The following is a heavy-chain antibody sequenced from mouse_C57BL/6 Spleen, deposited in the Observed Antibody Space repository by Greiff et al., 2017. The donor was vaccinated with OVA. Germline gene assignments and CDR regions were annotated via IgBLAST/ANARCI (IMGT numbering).Heavy chain of an antibody. J-gene: IGHJ4*01. Sequence: DVHLVESGGGLVKPGGSLKLSCAASGFTFSSYAMSWVRQTPEKRLKWVATISDGGSYTYYPDNVKGRFTISRENAKNTLYLEMSSLRSEDTAMYYCARKGAQGAMDYWGQGTSVTVSS. CDR3: ARKGAQGAMDY. V-gene: IGHV5-4*01. CDR1: GFTFSSYA. D-gene: IGHD3-2*02. CDR2: ISDGGSYT.